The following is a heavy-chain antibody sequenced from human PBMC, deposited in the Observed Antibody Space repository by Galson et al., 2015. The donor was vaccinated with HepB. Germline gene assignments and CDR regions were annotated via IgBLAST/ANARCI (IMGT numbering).Heavy chain of an antibody. Sequence: ETLSLTCTVAGGSVSSGRYYWSWIRQPPGKGLEWIGYIYFIGSTNYNPSLKSRVTISLDTSKNQFSLKLNSVTAADTAVYYCARMTTLTTGLDYYYNGMDVWGQGTTVTVSS. CDR1: GGSVSSGRYY. J-gene: IGHJ6*02. D-gene: IGHD4-11*01. CDR2: IYFIGST. V-gene: IGHV4-61*01. CDR3: ARMTTLTTGLDYYYNGMDV.